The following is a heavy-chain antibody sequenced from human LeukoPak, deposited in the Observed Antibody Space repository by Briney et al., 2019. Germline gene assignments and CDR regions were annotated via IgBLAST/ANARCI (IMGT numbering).Heavy chain of an antibody. J-gene: IGHJ4*02. Sequence: SGTLSLTCAVSGYSISSGYYWGWIRQPPGKGLEWIGSIYHSGSTYYNPSLKSRVTISVDTSKNQFSLKLSSVTAADTAVYYCAIEGIAAAGYYFDYWGQGTLVTVSS. CDR1: GYSISSGYY. CDR2: IYHSGST. D-gene: IGHD6-13*01. CDR3: AIEGIAAAGYYFDY. V-gene: IGHV4-38-2*01.